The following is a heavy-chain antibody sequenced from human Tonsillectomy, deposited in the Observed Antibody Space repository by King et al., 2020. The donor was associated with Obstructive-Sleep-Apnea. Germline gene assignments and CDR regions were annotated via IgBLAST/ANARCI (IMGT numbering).Heavy chain of an antibody. Sequence: VQLVESGGGLVQPGGSLRLSCAASGFTVSSNYMSWVRQAPGKGLEWVSVIYSGGSTYYADSVKGRFTISRHNSKNTLYLLMNSLRAEDTAVYYCARYGQSRYYYDSSGYYPYWYFDLWGRGTLVTVSS. J-gene: IGHJ2*01. CDR3: ARYGQSRYYYDSSGYYPYWYFDL. CDR2: IYSGGST. V-gene: IGHV3-53*04. D-gene: IGHD3-22*01. CDR1: GFTVSSNY.